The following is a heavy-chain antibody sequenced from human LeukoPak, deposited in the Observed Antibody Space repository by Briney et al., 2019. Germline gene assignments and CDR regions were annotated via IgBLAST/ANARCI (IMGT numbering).Heavy chain of an antibody. CDR3: ARGLYSSSWYLGRVYYMDV. J-gene: IGHJ6*03. D-gene: IGHD6-13*01. CDR2: IIPIFGTA. V-gene: IGHV1-69*05. CDR1: GGTFSSYA. Sequence: SVKVSCKASGGTFSSYAISWVRQAPGQGLEWMGGIIPIFGTANYAQKFQGRVTITTDESTSTAYMELSSLRSEDTAVYYCARGLYSSSWYLGRVYYMDVWGKGTTVTVSS.